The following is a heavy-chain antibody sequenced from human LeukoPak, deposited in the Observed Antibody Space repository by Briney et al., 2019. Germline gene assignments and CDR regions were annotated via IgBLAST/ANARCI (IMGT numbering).Heavy chain of an antibody. V-gene: IGHV3-23*01. CDR1: GFTFSSYA. CDR3: AKDTSIGRYCTNGVCSPFDY. CDR2: ISDTGATT. J-gene: IGHJ4*02. Sequence: GGSLRLSCAGSGFTFSSYAMSWVRQAPGKGLEWVSAISDTGATTYDADSVKGRFTIPRDNSRSTLYLQLNSLRAEDTAVYYCAKDTSIGRYCTNGVCSPFDYWGQGTLVTVSS. D-gene: IGHD2-8*01.